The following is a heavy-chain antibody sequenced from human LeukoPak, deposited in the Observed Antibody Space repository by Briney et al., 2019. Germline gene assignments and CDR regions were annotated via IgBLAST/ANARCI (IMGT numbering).Heavy chain of an antibody. D-gene: IGHD6-19*01. Sequence: SETLSLTCAVYGGSFSGYYWSWIRQPPGKGLEWIGEINHSGSTNYNPSLKSRVTISVDTSKNQFSLKLSSVTAADTAVYYCARDAAVAGSNYFQHWGQGTLVTVSS. CDR2: INHSGST. CDR1: GGSFSGYY. CDR3: ARDAAVAGSNYFQH. J-gene: IGHJ1*01. V-gene: IGHV4-34*01.